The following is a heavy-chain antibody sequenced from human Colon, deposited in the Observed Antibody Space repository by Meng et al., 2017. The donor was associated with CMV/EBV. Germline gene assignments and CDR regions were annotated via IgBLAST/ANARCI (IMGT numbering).Heavy chain of an antibody. CDR2: VSSSGTLT. D-gene: IGHD1-26*01. V-gene: IGHV3-48*03. CDR1: GFKFNDFE. Sequence: GESLKISFASSGFKFNDFEFNWVRQTPGKGLEWVSHVSSSGTLTKYADSVRGRFTISRDNAKKSVFLQMNGLRVEDTAVYYCAGDVGYTVGDAEGFDLWGQGTMVTVSS. CDR3: AGDVGYTVGDAEGFDL. J-gene: IGHJ3*01.